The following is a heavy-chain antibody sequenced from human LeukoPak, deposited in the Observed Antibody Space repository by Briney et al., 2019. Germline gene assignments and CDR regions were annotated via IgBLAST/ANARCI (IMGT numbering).Heavy chain of an antibody. CDR2: ISSYNGNT. J-gene: IGHJ3*02. D-gene: IGHD3-3*01. Sequence: ASVKVSCKASGCTFTSYGISWVRQAPGQGLEWVGWISSYNGNTKYAEEFQGRVTMTTDTSTSTVYMELGSLTSDDTAVYYCVRDRRSVGGAAYAFDIWGQGTMVAVSS. V-gene: IGHV1-18*01. CDR1: GCTFTSYG. CDR3: VRDRRSVGGAAYAFDI.